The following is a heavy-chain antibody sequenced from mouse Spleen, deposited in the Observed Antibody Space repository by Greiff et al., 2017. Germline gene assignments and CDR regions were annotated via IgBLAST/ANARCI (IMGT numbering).Heavy chain of an antibody. CDR3: ARGGGVYYYAMDY. CDR1: GYTFTDYY. V-gene: IGHV1-19*01. J-gene: IGHJ4*01. Sequence: EVKLVESGPVLVKPGASVKMSCKASGYTFTDYYMNWVKQSHGKSLEWIGVINPYNGGTSYNQKFKGKATLTVDKSSSTAYMELNSLTSEDSAVYYCARGGGVYYYAMDYWGQGTSVTVSS. CDR2: INPYNGGT. D-gene: IGHD1-1*02.